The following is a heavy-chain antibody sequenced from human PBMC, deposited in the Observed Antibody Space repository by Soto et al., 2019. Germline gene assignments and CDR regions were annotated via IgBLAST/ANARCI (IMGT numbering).Heavy chain of an antibody. V-gene: IGHV3-23*01. D-gene: IGHD4-17*01. J-gene: IGHJ6*02. Sequence: PGGSLRLSCAASGFTFNNYAMTWVRQAPGKGLEWVSAISGGGDTTSYADSVKGRFTISRDDSKNTLYLQMNSLRAEDTAVYYCAKDSGPLDYGDYIYYYYGMDVWGQGTTVTVSS. CDR1: GFTFNNYA. CDR2: ISGGGDTT. CDR3: AKDSGPLDYGDYIYYYYGMDV.